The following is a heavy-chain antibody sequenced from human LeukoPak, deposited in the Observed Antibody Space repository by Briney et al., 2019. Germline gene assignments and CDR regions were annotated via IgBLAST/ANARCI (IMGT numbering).Heavy chain of an antibody. CDR3: ARDCSSTSCPFRY. CDR1: GFTFSSYW. Sequence: GGSLRLSCAASGFTFSSYWMHWVRQAPGKGLVWVSRINSDGSSTSYAASVKGRFTISRDNAKNTLYLQMNSLRAEDTAVYYCARDCSSTSCPFRYWGQGTLVTVSS. J-gene: IGHJ4*02. V-gene: IGHV3-74*01. CDR2: INSDGSST. D-gene: IGHD2-2*01.